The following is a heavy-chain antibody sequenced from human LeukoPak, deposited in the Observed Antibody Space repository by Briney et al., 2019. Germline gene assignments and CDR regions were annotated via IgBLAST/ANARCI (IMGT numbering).Heavy chain of an antibody. J-gene: IGHJ4*02. Sequence: SVKVSCKASGGTFSSYAISWVRQAPGQGLEWMGGIIPIFGTANYAQKFQGRVTITTDESTSTAYMELSSLRSEDTAVYYCARATYNVGGSYNYWGQGTLVTVSS. CDR3: ARATYNVGGSYNY. V-gene: IGHV1-69*05. CDR1: GGTFSSYA. D-gene: IGHD1-26*01. CDR2: IIPIFGTA.